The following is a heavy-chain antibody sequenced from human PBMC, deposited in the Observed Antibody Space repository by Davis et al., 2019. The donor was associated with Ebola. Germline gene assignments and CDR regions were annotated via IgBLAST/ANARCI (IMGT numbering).Heavy chain of an antibody. CDR2: ISNSAST. CDR3: ARHRERSGYNYRYYFDY. V-gene: IGHV4-39*01. D-gene: IGHD3-22*01. J-gene: IGHJ4*02. Sequence: PGGSLRLSCTVSGGSISSSRHYWGWIRQPPGKGLEWIGFISNSASTYYHPSLQSRVTISVDTSKNQFSLKLTSVTAADTAVYYCARHRERSGYNYRYYFDYWGQGAQVTVSS. CDR1: GGSISSSRHY.